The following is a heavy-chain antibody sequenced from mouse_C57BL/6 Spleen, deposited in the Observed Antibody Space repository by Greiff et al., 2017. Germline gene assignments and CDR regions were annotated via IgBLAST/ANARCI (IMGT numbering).Heavy chain of an antibody. J-gene: IGHJ4*01. V-gene: IGHV14-2*01. Sequence: VQLQQSGAELVKPGASVKLSCTASGFNIKDYYMHWVKQRTEQGLEWIGRIDPEGGGTKYAPKFQGKATITADTSSNTAYLQLSSLTSEDTAVYYCARSWLLRGAMDYWGQGTSVTVSS. CDR3: ARSWLLRGAMDY. CDR1: GFNIKDYY. D-gene: IGHD2-3*01. CDR2: IDPEGGGT.